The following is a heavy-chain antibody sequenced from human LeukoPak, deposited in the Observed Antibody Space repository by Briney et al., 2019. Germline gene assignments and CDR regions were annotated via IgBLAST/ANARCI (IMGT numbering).Heavy chain of an antibody. V-gene: IGHV4-31*03. J-gene: IGHJ4*02. CDR1: GGSISSDDYF. CDR2: IYYSGST. Sequence: SETLSLTCTVSGGSISSDDYFWSWIRQHPGKGLEWIGYIYYSGSTLYNPSLKSRVTISLDTSKNQFSLKLSSVTAADTALYYCARYDINFDYWGQGTLVTVSS. D-gene: IGHD3-9*01. CDR3: ARYDINFDY.